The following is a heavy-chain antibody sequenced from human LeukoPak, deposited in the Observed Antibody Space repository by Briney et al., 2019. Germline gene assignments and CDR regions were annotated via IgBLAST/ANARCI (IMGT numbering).Heavy chain of an antibody. CDR1: GITLSNYG. V-gene: IGHV3-23*01. CDR2: LGGSGAGT. J-gene: IGHJ4*02. Sequence: GGSLRLSCAASGITLSNYGTSWVRQAPGNGLEWVAGLGGSGAGTNYAYSVRGRFIISTDNSKNLLYRQINSLTAKDTAVYFCAKRGVVIRVILVGFHKEAYYFDSWGQGALVTVSS. D-gene: IGHD2-21*01. CDR3: AKRGVVIRVILVGFHKEAYYFDS.